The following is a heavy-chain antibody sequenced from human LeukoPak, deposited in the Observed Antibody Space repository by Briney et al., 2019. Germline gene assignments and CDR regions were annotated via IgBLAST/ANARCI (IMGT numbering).Heavy chain of an antibody. V-gene: IGHV4-59*01. D-gene: IGHD5-18*01. CDR3: AREAYSYGRFDY. CDR1: GGSISSYF. CDR2: GYYSGNT. Sequence: SETLSLTCTASGGSISSYFWIWIRQPPGKGLEWIGYGYYSGNTNYNPSLKSRVTISVDTSKNQFSLTLNSVTAADTAVYYCAREAYSYGRFDYWGPGTLVTVSS. J-gene: IGHJ4*02.